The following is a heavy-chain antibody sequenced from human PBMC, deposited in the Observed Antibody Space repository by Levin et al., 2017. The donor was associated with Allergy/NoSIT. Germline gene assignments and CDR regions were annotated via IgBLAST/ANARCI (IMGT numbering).Heavy chain of an antibody. CDR2: IYHSGST. J-gene: IGHJ5*02. CDR3: ARNLFGYSGYDSGFWFDP. V-gene: IGHV4-30-2*01. Sequence: SETLSLTCAVSGGSISSGGYSWSWIRQPPGKGLEWIGYIYHSGSTYYNPSLKSRVTISVDRSKNQFSLKLSSVTAADTAVYYCARNLFGYSGYDSGFWFDPWGQGTLVTVSS. CDR1: GGSISSGGYS. D-gene: IGHD5-12*01.